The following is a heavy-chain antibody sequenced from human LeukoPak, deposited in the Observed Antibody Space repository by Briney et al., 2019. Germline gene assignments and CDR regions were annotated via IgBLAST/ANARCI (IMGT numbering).Heavy chain of an antibody. V-gene: IGHV4-34*01. CDR1: GGSFSGYY. D-gene: IGHD2-15*01. CDR3: ARGPYCSGGSCYKGSDY. CDR2: INHSGST. J-gene: IGHJ4*02. Sequence: PSETLSLTCAVYGGSFSGYYWSWIRQPPGKGLEWIGEINHSGSTNYNPSLKSRVTISVDTSKNQFSLKLSSVTAADTAVYYCARGPYCSGGSCYKGSDYWGQGTLVTVSS.